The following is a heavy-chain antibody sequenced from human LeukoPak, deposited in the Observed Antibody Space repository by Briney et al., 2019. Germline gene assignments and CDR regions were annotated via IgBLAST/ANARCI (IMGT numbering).Heavy chain of an antibody. D-gene: IGHD6-19*01. J-gene: IGHJ4*02. CDR3: ARDSRPYGAVVPMAY. V-gene: IGHV3-23*01. CDR2: ISGSGGST. Sequence: GGSLRLSCAASGFTFSSYAMSWVRQAPGKGLEWVSAISGSGGSTYYADSVKGRFTISRDNAKNSLYLQMNSLRAEDTAVYYCARDSRPYGAVVPMAYWGQGTLVTVSS. CDR1: GFTFSSYA.